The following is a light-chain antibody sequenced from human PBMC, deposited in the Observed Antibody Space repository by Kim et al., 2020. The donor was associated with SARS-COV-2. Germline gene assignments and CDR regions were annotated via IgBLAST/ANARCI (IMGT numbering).Light chain of an antibody. CDR1: NSGSKS. CDR3: QVWDSSSDHWV. V-gene: IGLV3-21*04. J-gene: IGLJ3*02. Sequence: APGKTARITCGGNNSGSKSVHWYQQKPGQAPVLVIYYDSYRPSGIPERFSGSNSGNTATLTISRVEAGDEADYYCQVWDSSSDHWVFGGGTQLTVL. CDR2: YDS.